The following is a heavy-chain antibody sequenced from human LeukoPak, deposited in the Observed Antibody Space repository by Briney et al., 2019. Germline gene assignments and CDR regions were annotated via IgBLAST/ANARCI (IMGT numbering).Heavy chain of an antibody. J-gene: IGHJ4*02. CDR1: GGSFSGYY. V-gene: IGHV4-34*01. D-gene: IGHD2-2*01. CDR2: INHSGST. Sequence: SETLSLACAVYGGSFSGYYWSWIRQPPGKGLEWIGEINHSGSTNYNPSLKSRVTISVDTSKNQFSLKLSSVTAADTAVYYCARAWDIVVAPAANYFDYWGQGTLVTVSS. CDR3: ARAWDIVVAPAANYFDY.